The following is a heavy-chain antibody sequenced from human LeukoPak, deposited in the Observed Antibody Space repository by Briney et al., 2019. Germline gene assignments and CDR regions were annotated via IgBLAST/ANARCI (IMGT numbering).Heavy chain of an antibody. J-gene: IGHJ4*02. Sequence: ASVKVSCKVSGYTLTELSMHWVRQAPGQGLEWMGWINPNSGGTNYAQKFQGRVTMTRDTSISTAYMELSRLRSDDTAVYYCARGPRRWPPLNYWGQGTLVTVSS. V-gene: IGHV1-2*02. D-gene: IGHD5-12*01. CDR1: GYTLTELS. CDR2: INPNSGGT. CDR3: ARGPRRWPPLNY.